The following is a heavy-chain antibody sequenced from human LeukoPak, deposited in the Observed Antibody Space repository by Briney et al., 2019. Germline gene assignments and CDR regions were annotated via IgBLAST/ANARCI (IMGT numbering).Heavy chain of an antibody. J-gene: IGHJ5*02. CDR3: ARGGGPAAMYNWFDP. Sequence: ASVKVSCKASGYTFTGYYMQWVRQAPGQGLEWMGWINPNSGGTNYAQKFQGRVTMTRDTSISTAYMELSRLRSDDTAVYYCARGGGPAAMYNWFDPWGQGTLVTVSS. V-gene: IGHV1-2*02. CDR1: GYTFTGYY. D-gene: IGHD2-2*01. CDR2: INPNSGGT.